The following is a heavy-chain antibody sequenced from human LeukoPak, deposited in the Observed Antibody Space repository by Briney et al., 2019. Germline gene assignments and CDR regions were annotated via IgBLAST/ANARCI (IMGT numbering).Heavy chain of an antibody. Sequence: PGGSLRLSCATSGFTFSSYAFHWVRQAPGKGLEWVATMSFDVNNKYYADSVKGRFTISRDNSKNTLYLQMNSLRPEDTAVYYCARDLWHDYGSNSGFDYWGQGTLVTVSS. D-gene: IGHD4-23*01. CDR3: ARDLWHDYGSNSGFDY. CDR2: MSFDVNNK. V-gene: IGHV3-30*04. J-gene: IGHJ4*02. CDR1: GFTFSSYA.